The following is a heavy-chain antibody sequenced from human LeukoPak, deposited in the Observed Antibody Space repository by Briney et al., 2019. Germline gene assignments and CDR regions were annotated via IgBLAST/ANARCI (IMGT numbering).Heavy chain of an antibody. V-gene: IGHV1-2*02. CDR3: ARALGSGYDFDIY. J-gene: IGHJ4*02. D-gene: IGHD5-12*01. CDR2: INPNSGGT. CDR1: GYTFTGYD. Sequence: ASVKVSCKASGYTFTGYDMHWVRQAPGQGLEWMGWINPNSGGTNYAQKFQGRVTMTRDTSISTAYMELSRLRSDDTAVYYCARALGSGYDFDIYWGQGTLVTVSS.